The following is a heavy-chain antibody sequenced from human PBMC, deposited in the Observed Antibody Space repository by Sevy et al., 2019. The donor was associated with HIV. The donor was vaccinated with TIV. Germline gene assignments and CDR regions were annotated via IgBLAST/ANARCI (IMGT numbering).Heavy chain of an antibody. CDR3: AKDRWDTTSPCRALDF. J-gene: IGHJ4*02. V-gene: IGHV3-48*02. CDR2: IRSGDDTI. Sequence: GGSLRLSCAASGFTLSNCNVNWVRQAPGKGLEWISYIRSGDDTIYYAQSVKGRFTFSRDNAKNSLYLQMDSLTDEDTAVYYCAKDRWDTTSPCRALDFWGQGTLVTVSS. D-gene: IGHD1-26*01. CDR1: GFTLSNCN.